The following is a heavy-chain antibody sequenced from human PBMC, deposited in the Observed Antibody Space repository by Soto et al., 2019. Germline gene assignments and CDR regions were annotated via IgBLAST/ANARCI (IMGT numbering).Heavy chain of an antibody. J-gene: IGHJ5*02. V-gene: IGHV3-23*01. CDR2: IGGRDTGT. Sequence: GGSLRLSCAASGFTFSDYAMSWVRQAPGKGLEWVSVIGGRDTGTYYADSVKGRLTISRDNSKNTLYLQMNSLRPEDTAVYYCAKGSGGPHWLDPWGQGTLVTVSS. D-gene: IGHD3-3*01. CDR1: GFTFSDYA. CDR3: AKGSGGPHWLDP.